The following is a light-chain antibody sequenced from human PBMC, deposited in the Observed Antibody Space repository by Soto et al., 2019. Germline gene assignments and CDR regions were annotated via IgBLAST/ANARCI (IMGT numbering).Light chain of an antibody. CDR2: DAS. V-gene: IGKV3-11*01. CDR1: QSLSSY. Sequence: DIVLTQSPATLSLSPGERATLSCRASQSLSSYLAWYQQKPGQAPRLLIYDASNRATGIPARFSGSGSGTDFTLTISSLEPEDFAVYYCKQRSNWPRTFGQGTKVDIK. CDR3: KQRSNWPRT. J-gene: IGKJ1*01.